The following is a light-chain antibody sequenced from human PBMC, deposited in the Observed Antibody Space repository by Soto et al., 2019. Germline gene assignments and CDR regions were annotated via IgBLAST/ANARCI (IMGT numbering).Light chain of an antibody. CDR3: CSYTSSSTLYV. V-gene: IGLV2-14*01. CDR2: EVK. CDR1: SSDIGFYNY. J-gene: IGLJ1*01. Sequence: QSVLTQPASVSGSPGQSITISCTGTSSDIGFYNYVSWYQQYPGKAPKVVIYEVKNRPSGVSNRFSGSKSGNTVSLTISGLQADDEADYYCCSYTSSSTLYVFGTGTKLTVL.